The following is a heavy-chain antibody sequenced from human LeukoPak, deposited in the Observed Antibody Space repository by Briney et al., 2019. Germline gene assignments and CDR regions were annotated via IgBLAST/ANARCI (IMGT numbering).Heavy chain of an antibody. J-gene: IGHJ4*02. CDR2: IYHSGST. Sequence: SETLSLTCAVSGGSISSGGYSWSWIRQPLGKGLEWIGYIYHSGSTYYNPSLKSRVTISVDRSKNQFSLKLSSVTAADTAVYYCARAAITMVRGQKDYFDYWGQGTLVTVSS. D-gene: IGHD3-10*01. V-gene: IGHV4-30-2*01. CDR3: ARAAITMVRGQKDYFDY. CDR1: GGSISSGGYS.